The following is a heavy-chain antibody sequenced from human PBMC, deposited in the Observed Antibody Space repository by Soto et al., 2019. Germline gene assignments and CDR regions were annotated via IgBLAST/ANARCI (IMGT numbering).Heavy chain of an antibody. CDR1: GFIFSSYW. J-gene: IGHJ4*02. D-gene: IGHD2-21*02. V-gene: IGHV3-74*01. CDR3: AIIVVVTGIDY. CDR2: INSDGSST. Sequence: EVQLVESGGGLVQPGGSLRPSCAASGFIFSSYWMHWVRQVPGKGLVWVSRINSDGSSTSYADSVKGRFTISRDNAKNTLYLQMNSLRAEDTAVYYCAIIVVVTGIDYWGQGTLVTVSS.